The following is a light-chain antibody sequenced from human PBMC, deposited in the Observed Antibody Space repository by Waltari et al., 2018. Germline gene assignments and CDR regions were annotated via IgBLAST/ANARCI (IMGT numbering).Light chain of an antibody. Sequence: QSVLTQAPSASGTPGQRVTISCSGSSSNIGGTSQGYWYQQLPGTAPRLLIYRNNKRPSGVPDRFSGSKSGKSASLAISGLRSEDEADYYCAAWDDSLSTLLFGGGTKLTVL. J-gene: IGLJ2*01. CDR3: AAWDDSLSTLL. CDR1: SSNIGGTSQ. CDR2: RNN. V-gene: IGLV1-47*01.